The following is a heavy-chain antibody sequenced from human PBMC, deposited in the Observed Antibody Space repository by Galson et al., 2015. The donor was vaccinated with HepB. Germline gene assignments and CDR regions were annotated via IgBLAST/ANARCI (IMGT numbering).Heavy chain of an antibody. CDR2: IYYSGIT. J-gene: IGHJ3*02. CDR3: ARTDDSVLSARSPRMAFDI. CDR1: GGSIRSSAYY. V-gene: IGHV4-39*01. D-gene: IGHD3-9*01. Sequence: ETLSLTCTVSGGSIRSSAYYWGWIRQPPGKGLEWIGSIYYSGITYHNASLKSRVTISADTSKNQVSPYLTSVTDAETAVYFCARTDDSVLSARSPRMAFDIWGQGTMVTVSS.